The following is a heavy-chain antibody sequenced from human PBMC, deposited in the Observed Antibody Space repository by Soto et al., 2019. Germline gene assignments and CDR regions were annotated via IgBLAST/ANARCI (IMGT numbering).Heavy chain of an antibody. V-gene: IGHV3-21*01. CDR1: GFTFSSYS. Sequence: EVQLVESGGGLVKPGGSLRLSCAASGFTFSSYSMNWVRQAPGKGLEWVSSISSSSSYIYYADSVKGRFTISRDNAKNSLYLQMNRLRAEHTAVYYCARDRGVDDFNCFDPWGQGTLVTVSS. CDR2: ISSSSSYI. D-gene: IGHD3-10*01. CDR3: ARDRGVDDFNCFDP. J-gene: IGHJ5*02.